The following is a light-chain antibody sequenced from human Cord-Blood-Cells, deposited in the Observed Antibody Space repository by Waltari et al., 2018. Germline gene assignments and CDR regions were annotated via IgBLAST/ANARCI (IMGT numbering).Light chain of an antibody. Sequence: QSALTQPASVSGSPGQSITISCTGTSRDVGSYNLFSWYQQHPGNAPKLMLYEGSKRPSGVSNRFSGSKSGNTASLTISGLQAEDEADYYCCSYAGSSTFVFGGGTKLTVL. V-gene: IGLV2-23*03. CDR3: CSYAGSSTFV. J-gene: IGLJ2*01. CDR2: EGS. CDR1: SRDVGSYNL.